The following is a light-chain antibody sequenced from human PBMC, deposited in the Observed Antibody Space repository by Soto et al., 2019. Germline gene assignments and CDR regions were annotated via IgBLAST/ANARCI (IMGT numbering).Light chain of an antibody. CDR3: QLYHNVPHT. J-gene: IGKJ2*01. CDR1: HDISNF. CDR2: DAS. V-gene: IGKV1-33*01. Sequence: DIQMTQSPSSLSASVGDRVTITCQASHDISNFLSWYQQKPGKAPKLLIYDASNLETGVPSRFSGRASGTDFTFTISSLQPQDIAAYYCQLYHNVPHTLGQGTKLEIK.